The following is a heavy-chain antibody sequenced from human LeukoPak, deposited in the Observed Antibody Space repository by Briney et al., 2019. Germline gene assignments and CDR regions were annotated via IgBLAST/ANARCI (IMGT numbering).Heavy chain of an antibody. D-gene: IGHD3-3*01. J-gene: IGHJ3*02. CDR2: ISSSSSYI. V-gene: IGHV3-21*01. CDR3: ARGFEVLRFLEWLSNDAFEI. CDR1: GFTFSSYS. Sequence: GGSLRLSCAASGFTFSSYSMNWVRQAPGKGLEWVSSISSSSSYIYYADSVKGRFTISRDNAKNSLYLQMNSLRAEDTAVYYCARGFEVLRFLEWLSNDAFEIWGQGTMVTVSS.